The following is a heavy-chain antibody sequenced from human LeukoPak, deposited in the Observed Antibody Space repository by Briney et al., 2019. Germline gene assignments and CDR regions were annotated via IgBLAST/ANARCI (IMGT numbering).Heavy chain of an antibody. Sequence: PGGSLRLSCIVSGFSFSSYWMTWVRQAPGKGLEWMANINQDESETNYVDSVKGRFLISRDNAKNSVFLRMNSLRAEDTAMYYCARVRSPPEDNSNYRPVDQWGQGILVTVSS. J-gene: IGHJ4*02. D-gene: IGHD1-1*01. CDR2: INQDESET. CDR1: GFSFSSYW. CDR3: ARVRSPPEDNSNYRPVDQ. V-gene: IGHV3-7*03.